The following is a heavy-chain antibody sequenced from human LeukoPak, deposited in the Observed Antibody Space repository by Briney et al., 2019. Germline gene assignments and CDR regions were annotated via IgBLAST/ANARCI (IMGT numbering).Heavy chain of an antibody. Sequence: ASVKVSCKASGYTFTSYYMHWVRQAPGQGLEWMGIINPSGGSTSYAQKFQGRVTMTRDMSTSTDYMELSSLRSEDTAVYYCARVLSVWGSYRPYYFDYWGQGTLVTVSS. CDR3: ARVLSVWGSYRPYYFDY. D-gene: IGHD3-16*01. CDR1: GYTFTSYY. CDR2: INPSGGST. J-gene: IGHJ4*02. V-gene: IGHV1-46*01.